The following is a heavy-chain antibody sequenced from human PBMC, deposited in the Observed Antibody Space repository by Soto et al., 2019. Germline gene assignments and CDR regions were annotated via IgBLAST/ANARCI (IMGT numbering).Heavy chain of an antibody. V-gene: IGHV3-33*01. J-gene: IGHJ4*02. CDR2: IWYDGSNK. Sequence: GGSLRLSCAASGFTFSSYGMHWVRQAPGKGLEWVAVIWYDGSNKYYADSVKGRFTISRDNSKNTLYLQMNSLRAEDTAVYYCARDFRDILTGYPTYYFDYWGQGTLVTVSS. CDR1: GFTFSSYG. D-gene: IGHD3-9*01. CDR3: ARDFRDILTGYPTYYFDY.